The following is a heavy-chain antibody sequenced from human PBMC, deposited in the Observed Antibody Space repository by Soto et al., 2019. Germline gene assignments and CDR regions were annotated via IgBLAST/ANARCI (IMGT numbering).Heavy chain of an antibody. CDR3: ARDVVATVHGSWFDP. V-gene: IGHV1-46*01. CDR1: GYTFTSYY. Sequence: GASVKVSCKASGYTFTSYYMHWVRQAPGQGLEWMGIINPSGGSTSYAQKFQGRVTMTRDTSTSTVYMELSSLRSEDTAVYYCARDVVATVHGSWFDPWGQGTLVTVSS. CDR2: INPSGGST. D-gene: IGHD2-21*01. J-gene: IGHJ5*02.